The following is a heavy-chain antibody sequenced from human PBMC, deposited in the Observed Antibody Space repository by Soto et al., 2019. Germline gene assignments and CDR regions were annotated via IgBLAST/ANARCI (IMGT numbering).Heavy chain of an antibody. V-gene: IGHV3-21*01. D-gene: IGHD1-26*01. J-gene: IGHJ4*02. Sequence: GGSLRLSCAASGFTFSSYSMNWVRQAPGKGLEWVSSITSSSSDIYYADSVKGRFTISRDNAKNSLFLHMNSLRAEDTAVYYCASGRGGSYPDAFDYWGQGTLVTVSS. CDR2: ITSSSSDI. CDR1: GFTFSSYS. CDR3: ASGRGGSYPDAFDY.